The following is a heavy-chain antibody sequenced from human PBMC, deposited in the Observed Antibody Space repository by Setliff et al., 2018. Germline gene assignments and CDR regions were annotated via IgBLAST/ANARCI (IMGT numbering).Heavy chain of an antibody. CDR3: ARTCSGSGCYAGLES. J-gene: IGHJ4*02. CDR1: GFTFSTYR. D-gene: IGHD2-15*01. V-gene: IGHV3-33*08. Sequence: LRLSCAASGFTFSTYRMHWVRQAPGKGLEWAAVIWDDGGNKYHADSVKGRFTISRDNSKNTLYLQMNSLRPEDTAVYYCARTCSGSGCYAGLESWGQGTPVTVSS. CDR2: IWDDGGNK.